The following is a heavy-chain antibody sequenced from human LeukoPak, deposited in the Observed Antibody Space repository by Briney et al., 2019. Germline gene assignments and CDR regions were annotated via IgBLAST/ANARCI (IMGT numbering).Heavy chain of an antibody. CDR2: TYYRSKWYN. CDR1: GDSVSSNSAA. D-gene: IGHD6-13*01. CDR3: ARGGRIAAPPAGYYGMDV. J-gene: IGHJ6*02. Sequence: SQTLSLTCAISGDSVSSNSAAWNWIRQSPSRGLEWLGRTYYRSKWYNDYAVSVKGRITINPDTSKNQFSLQLNSVTPEDTAVYYCARGGRIAAPPAGYYGMDVWGQGTTVTVSS. V-gene: IGHV6-1*01.